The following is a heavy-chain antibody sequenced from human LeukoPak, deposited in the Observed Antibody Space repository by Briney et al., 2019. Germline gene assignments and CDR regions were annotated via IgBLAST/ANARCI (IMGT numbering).Heavy chain of an antibody. J-gene: IGHJ5*02. Sequence: GGSLRLSCAASGFTFSSYAMSWVREAPGERLEWVSAISGSGGSTYYADSVTGRFTISGDNSNTTLSLQMHIMSAEDTAVYYYATLCSSTPCYRDNFDPWGQGTLVTVSS. CDR2: ISGSGGST. V-gene: IGHV3-23*01. D-gene: IGHD2-2*01. CDR3: ATLCSSTPCYRDNFDP. CDR1: GFTFSSYA.